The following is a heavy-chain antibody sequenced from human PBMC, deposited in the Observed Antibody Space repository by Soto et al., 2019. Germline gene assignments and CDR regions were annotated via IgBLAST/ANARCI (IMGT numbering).Heavy chain of an antibody. Sequence: EVLLQQSGAEAREPGGVVKMSCAVYGITFSDLHMHWVKQAPGKGLEWVGLVEVENDDRLYAEKYRGRLNINTDTSRHTSYMELTSLTSVDTAIYFCAAVRGSLGSLSFDYWGQGTPVTVSA. D-gene: IGHD1-26*01. CDR1: GITFSDLH. CDR2: VEVENDDR. V-gene: IGHV1-69-2*01. CDR3: AAVRGSLGSLSFDY. J-gene: IGHJ4*02.